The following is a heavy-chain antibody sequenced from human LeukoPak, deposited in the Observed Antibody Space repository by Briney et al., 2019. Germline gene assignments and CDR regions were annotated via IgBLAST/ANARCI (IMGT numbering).Heavy chain of an antibody. CDR3: ARDFPPPDFWSGYSIGSQRSAFDY. J-gene: IGHJ4*02. D-gene: IGHD3-3*01. CDR1: GYTFTSYY. V-gene: IGHV1-46*01. CDR2: INPSGGST. Sequence: ASVKVSCKASGYTFTSYYMHWVLQAPGQGLEWMGIINPSGGSTSYAQKFQGRVTMTRDTSTSTVYMELSSLRSEDTAVYYCARDFPPPDFWSGYSIGSQRSAFDYWGQGTLVTVSS.